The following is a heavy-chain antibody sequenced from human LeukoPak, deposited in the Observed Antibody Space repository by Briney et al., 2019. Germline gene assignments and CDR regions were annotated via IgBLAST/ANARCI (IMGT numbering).Heavy chain of an antibody. J-gene: IGHJ5*02. Sequence: GGSLRLSCAASGFTFRSYGMHWVRQAPDKGLEWVAFIRYDGSSKYYADSVKGRFTVSRDNSKNTLFLQMNSLRAEDTAVYYCARAIPDYDFWSGEGWFDPWGQGTLVTVSS. CDR2: IRYDGSSK. V-gene: IGHV3-30*02. D-gene: IGHD3-3*01. CDR3: ARAIPDYDFWSGEGWFDP. CDR1: GFTFRSYG.